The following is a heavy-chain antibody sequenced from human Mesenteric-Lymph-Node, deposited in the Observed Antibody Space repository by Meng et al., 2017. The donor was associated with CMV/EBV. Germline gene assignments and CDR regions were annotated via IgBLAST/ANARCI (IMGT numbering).Heavy chain of an antibody. CDR3: ARARPYYFDY. Sequence: KVSCKASGYPFTGYHMHWLRQARGQGLEWLGRITPNSGGTNYAQKFQGRVTMTWDTSISTAFMDLSRLTSGDTAFYYCARARPYYFDYWGQGTLVTVSS. V-gene: IGHV1-2*06. CDR2: ITPNSGGT. J-gene: IGHJ4*02. CDR1: GYPFTGYH.